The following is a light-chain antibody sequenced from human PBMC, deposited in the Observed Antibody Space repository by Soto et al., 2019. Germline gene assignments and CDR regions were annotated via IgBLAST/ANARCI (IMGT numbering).Light chain of an antibody. V-gene: IGKV1-39*01. Sequence: DIQMTQSPSSLSASVGDRVTITCRARQSISTYLNWYQQRPGKAPKLLISIASRLQSGVPSRFSGSGSGTDFTLTISSLQPEDFASYFCQQSYSTPYTLGQGPKLEI. J-gene: IGKJ2*01. CDR3: QQSYSTPYT. CDR1: QSISTY. CDR2: IAS.